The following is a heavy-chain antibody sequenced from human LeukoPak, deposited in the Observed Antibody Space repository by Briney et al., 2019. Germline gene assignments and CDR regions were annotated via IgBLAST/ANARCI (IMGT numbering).Heavy chain of an antibody. CDR2: IKQDGSEK. Sequence: PGGSLRLSCAASGFTFSSYWMSWVRQAPGKGLEWVANIKQDGSEKYYVDSVKGRFTISRDNAKNSLYLQMNSLRAEDTAVYYCAKDHLFLGDAFDIWGQGTMVTVSS. D-gene: IGHD3-10*02. J-gene: IGHJ3*02. V-gene: IGHV3-7*03. CDR3: AKDHLFLGDAFDI. CDR1: GFTFSSYW.